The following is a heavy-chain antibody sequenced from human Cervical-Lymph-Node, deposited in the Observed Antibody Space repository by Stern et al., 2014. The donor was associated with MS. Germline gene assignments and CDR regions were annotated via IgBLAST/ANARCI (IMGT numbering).Heavy chain of an antibody. V-gene: IGHV5-51*01. J-gene: IGHJ4*02. D-gene: IGHD4-17*01. Sequence: MQLVQSGAEVKKPGESLKISCKGSGYSFTANWIAWVRQMPGKGLEWMGIIYPGDSDARYSPSFQGQFPISADKSISAAYLQWSSLKASDTAMYYCARDYGDYAFDYWGQGTLVTVSS. CDR1: GYSFTANW. CDR2: IYPGDSDA. CDR3: ARDYGDYAFDY.